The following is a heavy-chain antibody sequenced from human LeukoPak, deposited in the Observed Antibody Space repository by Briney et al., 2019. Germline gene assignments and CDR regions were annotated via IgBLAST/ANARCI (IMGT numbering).Heavy chain of an antibody. CDR3: ARREVFRYYYYMDV. J-gene: IGHJ6*03. CDR2: IKQDGSEK. CDR1: GFTFSSYW. V-gene: IGHV3-7*01. D-gene: IGHD3-10*02. Sequence: GGSLRLSCAASGFTFSSYWMSWVRQAPGKGLEWVANIKQDGSEKYYVDSVKGRFTISRDNAKNSLHLQMNSLRAEDTAVYYCARREVFRYYYYMDVWGKGTTVTVSS.